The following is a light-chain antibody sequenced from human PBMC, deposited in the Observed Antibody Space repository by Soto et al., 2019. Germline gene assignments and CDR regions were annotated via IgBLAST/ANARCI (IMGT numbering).Light chain of an antibody. Sequence: QSVLTQPPSASGTPGQRVTFSCSGSSSNIGSNNVNWYQQVPGTAPKFLIYSNNQRPSGVPERFSGSKSGTSASLAISGLQSEDEADYYCAAWDDSRNGWVFGGGTKLTVL. J-gene: IGLJ3*02. CDR2: SNN. V-gene: IGLV1-44*01. CDR3: AAWDDSRNGWV. CDR1: SSNIGSNN.